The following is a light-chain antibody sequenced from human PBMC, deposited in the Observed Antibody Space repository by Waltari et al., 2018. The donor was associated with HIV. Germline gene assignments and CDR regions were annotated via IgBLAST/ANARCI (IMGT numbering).Light chain of an antibody. J-gene: IGKJ5*01. Sequence: DIQLTQSPSFLSASVGDRVSITCWASRDVSNFLAWYQKKPGTAPKLLIYGASTLQSGVPSRFGGSGSGAQFTLTINSLQPDDFATYYCQQSDSYPLTFGQGTRL. CDR1: RDVSNF. CDR2: GAS. V-gene: IGKV1-9*01. CDR3: QQSDSYPLT.